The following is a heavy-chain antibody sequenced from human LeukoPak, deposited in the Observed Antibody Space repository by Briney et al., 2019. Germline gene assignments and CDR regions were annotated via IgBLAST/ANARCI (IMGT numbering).Heavy chain of an antibody. J-gene: IGHJ6*03. Sequence: GGSLRLSCAASGFTVSSNYMSWVRQAPGKGLEWVSVIYSGGSTYYADSVKGRFTISRDNSKNTLYLQMSSLRAEDTAVYYCARDRGYDILTGYHMDVWGKGTTVTISS. CDR3: ARDRGYDILTGYHMDV. V-gene: IGHV3-66*01. CDR1: GFTVSSNY. D-gene: IGHD3-9*01. CDR2: IYSGGST.